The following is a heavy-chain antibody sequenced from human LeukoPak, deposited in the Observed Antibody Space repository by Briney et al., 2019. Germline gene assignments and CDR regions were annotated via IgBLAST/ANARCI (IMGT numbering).Heavy chain of an antibody. CDR1: GGTFSSYA. CDR2: ISAYNGNT. Sequence: ASVKVSCKASGGTFSSYAISWVRQAPGQGLEWMGWISAYNGNTNYAQKLQGRVTMTTDTSTSTAYMELRSLRSDDTAVYYCARMIVVVVAATTSGMGDWFDPWGQGTLVTVSS. V-gene: IGHV1-18*01. D-gene: IGHD2-15*01. J-gene: IGHJ5*02. CDR3: ARMIVVVVAATTSGMGDWFDP.